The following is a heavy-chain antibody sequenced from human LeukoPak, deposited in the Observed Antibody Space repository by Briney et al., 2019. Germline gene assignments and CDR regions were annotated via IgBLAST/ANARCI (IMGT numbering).Heavy chain of an antibody. D-gene: IGHD1-1*01. V-gene: IGHV3-74*01. CDR3: ARVRGWKSRYFDY. CDR1: GFTFSSYW. J-gene: IGHJ4*02. Sequence: PGGSLRLSCAASGFTFSSYWMHWVRQAPGKGLVWVSRINSDGSSTSYADSVKGRFTISRDNAKNTLYLQMNSLRAEDTAVYYCARVRGWKSRYFDYWGQGTLVTVSS. CDR2: INSDGSST.